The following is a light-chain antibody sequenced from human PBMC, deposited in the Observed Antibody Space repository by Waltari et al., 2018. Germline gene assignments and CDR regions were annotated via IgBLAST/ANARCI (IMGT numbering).Light chain of an antibody. V-gene: IGLV2-14*01. J-gene: IGLJ2*01. Sequence: QPALTQPASVSGSPGQSITIPCTGTSSDVGGYHSVSWYQQHPGKAPKLMIYEVSNRPSGVSNRFSGSKSGNTASLTISGLQAEDEADYYCSSYTSSSTVVVFGGGTKLTVL. CDR2: EVS. CDR3: SSYTSSSTVVV. CDR1: SSDVGGYHS.